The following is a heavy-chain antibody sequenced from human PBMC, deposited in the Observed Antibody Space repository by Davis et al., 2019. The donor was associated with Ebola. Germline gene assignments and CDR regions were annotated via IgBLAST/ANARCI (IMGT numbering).Heavy chain of an antibody. CDR1: GYTFTSYY. Sequence: AASVKVSCKASGYTFTSYYMHWVRQAPGQGLEWMGIINPSGGSTSYAQKFQGRVTMTRDPSTSTVYMELSSLRSEDTAVYYCARVLGGYGYPYYYYYYGMDVWGQGTTVTVSS. D-gene: IGHD5-18*01. V-gene: IGHV1-46*01. CDR2: INPSGGST. J-gene: IGHJ6*02. CDR3: ARVLGGYGYPYYYYYYGMDV.